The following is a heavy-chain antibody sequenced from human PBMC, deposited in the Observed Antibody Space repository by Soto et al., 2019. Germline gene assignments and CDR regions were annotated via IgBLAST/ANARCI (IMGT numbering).Heavy chain of an antibody. CDR3: ARDPHSSSFTNTYYYYYYGMDV. CDR2: ISSSSSYI. CDR1: GFTFSSYS. D-gene: IGHD6-6*01. V-gene: IGHV3-21*01. Sequence: PGGSLRLSCAASGFTFSSYSMNWVRQAPGRGLEWVSSISSSSSYIYYADSVKGRFTISRDNAKNSLYLQMNSLRAEDTAVYYCARDPHSSSFTNTYYYYYYGMDVWGQGTTVTVSS. J-gene: IGHJ6*02.